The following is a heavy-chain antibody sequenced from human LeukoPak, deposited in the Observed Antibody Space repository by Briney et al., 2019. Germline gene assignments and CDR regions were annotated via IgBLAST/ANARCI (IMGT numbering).Heavy chain of an antibody. D-gene: IGHD2-15*01. CDR2: FDPEDGET. CDR1: GYTLTELS. CDR3: ARDTLGYCSGGSCYGMDV. J-gene: IGHJ6*02. V-gene: IGHV1-24*01. Sequence: GASVKVSCKVSGYTLTELSMHWVRQAPGKGLEWMGGFDPEDGETIYAQKFQGRVTMTEDTSTDTAYMELRSLRSDDTAVYYCARDTLGYCSGGSCYGMDVWGQGTTVTVSS.